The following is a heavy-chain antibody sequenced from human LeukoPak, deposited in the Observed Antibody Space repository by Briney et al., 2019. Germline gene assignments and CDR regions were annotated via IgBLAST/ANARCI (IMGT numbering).Heavy chain of an antibody. J-gene: IGHJ4*02. D-gene: IGHD6-13*01. CDR3: ARGLAAAGLYFDY. CDR1: GFTVSSNY. Sequence: GGSLRLSCAASGFTVSSNYMTWVRQAPGKGLDWVSVVYTGGSTYSADSVKGRFTISRDNSKNTLYLQMNSLRAEDTAVYYCARGLAAAGLYFDYWGQGTLVTVSS. CDR2: VYTGGST. V-gene: IGHV3-53*01.